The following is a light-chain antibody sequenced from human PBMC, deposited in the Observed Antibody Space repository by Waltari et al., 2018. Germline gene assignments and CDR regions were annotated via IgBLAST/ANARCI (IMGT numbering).Light chain of an antibody. V-gene: IGKV4-1*01. CDR3: QQYYSTPT. J-gene: IGKJ1*01. CDR2: WAS. Sequence: DIVMTQSPDSLAVSLGERATINCKSSQSVLYSSTNKNYLAWYQLKPGQPPKLLIYWASTRESWVPDRFSGSGSGTDFTLTISSLQAEDVAVYYCQQYYSTPTFGQGTKVEIK. CDR1: QSVLYSSTNKNY.